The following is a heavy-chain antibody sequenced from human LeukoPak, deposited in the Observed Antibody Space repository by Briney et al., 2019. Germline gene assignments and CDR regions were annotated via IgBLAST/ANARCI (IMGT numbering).Heavy chain of an antibody. V-gene: IGHV3-23*01. CDR3: AKRLKLAVEDF. J-gene: IGHJ4*02. D-gene: IGHD6-6*01. CDR1: GFTFSNYA. Sequence: GGSLRLSCAASGFTFSNYAMSWVRQAPGKGLEWVSAISSSGDSTYYADSVKGRFTTSRDNSKNTLYLQMNSLRAEDTAVYYCAKRLKLAVEDFWGQGTLVTVSS. CDR2: ISSSGDST.